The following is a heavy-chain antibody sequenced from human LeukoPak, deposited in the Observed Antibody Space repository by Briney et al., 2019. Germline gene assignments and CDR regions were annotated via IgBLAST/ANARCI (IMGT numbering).Heavy chain of an antibody. CDR2: IYYSGNK. D-gene: IGHD2-8*01. V-gene: IGHV4-39*01. CDR1: GASITSSSYY. J-gene: IGHJ4*02. Sequence: SETLSLTCTVSGASITSSSYYWGWIRQPPGKGLEYIGTIYYSGNKYYNPSLSSRVTISVDTSKNQFSLKLSSVTAADTAVYYCVRMLYANTVDHHFEYWGQGTLVTVSS. CDR3: VRMLYANTVDHHFEY.